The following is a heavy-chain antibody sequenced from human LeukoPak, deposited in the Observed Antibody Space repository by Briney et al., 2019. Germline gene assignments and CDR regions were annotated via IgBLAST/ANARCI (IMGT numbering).Heavy chain of an antibody. CDR3: ARDFPPHYSSGWPNWFDP. Sequence: SVKVSCKASGGTFSSYAISWVRQAPGQGLEWMGGIIPIFGTANYAQKFQGRVTITADESTSTAYMELSSLRSEDTAVYYCARDFPPHYSSGWPNWFDPWGQGTLVTVSS. CDR1: GGTFSSYA. J-gene: IGHJ5*02. CDR2: IIPIFGTA. D-gene: IGHD6-19*01. V-gene: IGHV1-69*13.